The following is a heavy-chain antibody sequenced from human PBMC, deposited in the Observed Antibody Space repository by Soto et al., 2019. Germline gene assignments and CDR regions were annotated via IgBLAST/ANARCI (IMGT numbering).Heavy chain of an antibody. CDR2: IYPRGNT. CDR3: LKDRPPDDSWTFDS. V-gene: IGHV3-23*01. Sequence: EVQLLESGGVLVQPGGSLRLSCVASGFTFSGYSMAWARQAPGRGLEWLAEIYPRGNTFYADSMKGRITISRDNSKSTVYLHMNSLRVEDTALYHCLKDRPPDDSWTFDSWGQGTLVTVSS. CDR1: GFTFSGYS. J-gene: IGHJ4*02. D-gene: IGHD3-3*01.